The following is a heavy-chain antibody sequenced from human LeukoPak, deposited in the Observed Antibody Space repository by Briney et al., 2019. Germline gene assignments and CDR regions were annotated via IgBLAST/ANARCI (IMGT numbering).Heavy chain of an antibody. J-gene: IGHJ4*02. CDR2: IYYSGST. Sequence: PSETLSLTCTVSGGSISSSSYYWGWIRQPPGKGLEWIGSIYYSGSTYYNPSLKSRVTISVDTSKNQFSLKLSSVTAADTAVYYCARSLAWSSSWPSYYFDYWGQGTLVTVSS. CDR3: ARSLAWSSSWPSYYFDY. D-gene: IGHD6-13*01. CDR1: GGSISSSSYY. V-gene: IGHV4-39*01.